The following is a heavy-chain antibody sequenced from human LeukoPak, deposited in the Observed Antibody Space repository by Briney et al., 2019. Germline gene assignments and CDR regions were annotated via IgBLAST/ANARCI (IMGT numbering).Heavy chain of an antibody. CDR3: ARDQCSSTSCYAGWFDP. CDR2: IYSSGST. CDR1: GGSISSYS. J-gene: IGHJ5*02. D-gene: IGHD2-2*01. V-gene: IGHV4-4*07. Sequence: PSETLSLTCTVSGGSISSYSWSWIRQPAGKGLEWIGRIYSSGSTNYNPSLKSRVTMSVDTSKNQFSLKLSSVTAADTAVYYCARDQCSSTSCYAGWFDPWGQGTLVTVSS.